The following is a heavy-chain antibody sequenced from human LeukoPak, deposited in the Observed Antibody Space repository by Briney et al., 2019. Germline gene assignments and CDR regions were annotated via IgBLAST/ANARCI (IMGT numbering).Heavy chain of an antibody. Sequence: GGSLRLSCAASGFTFSSYAMSWVRQAPGKGLEWVSGISGSGGSTYYADSVKGRFTISRDNSKNTLYLQMNSLRAEDTAVYYCAAATYYYGSFDYWGQGTLVTVSS. CDR2: ISGSGGST. D-gene: IGHD3-10*01. CDR3: AAATYYYGSFDY. J-gene: IGHJ4*02. CDR1: GFTFSSYA. V-gene: IGHV3-23*01.